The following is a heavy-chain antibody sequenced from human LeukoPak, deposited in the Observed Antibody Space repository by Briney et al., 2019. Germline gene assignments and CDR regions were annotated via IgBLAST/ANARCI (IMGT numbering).Heavy chain of an antibody. V-gene: IGHV3-7*01. J-gene: IGHJ3*02. D-gene: IGHD5-24*01. CDR1: GFTFSSYW. CDR2: IKQDGSEK. CDR3: ARNDLEMATIRGAFDI. Sequence: QTGGSLRLSCAASGFTFSSYWMSWVRQAPGKGLEWVANIKQDGSEKYYVDSVKGRFTISRDNAKNSLYLQMNSLRAEDTAVYYCARNDLEMATIRGAFDIWSQGTMVTVSS.